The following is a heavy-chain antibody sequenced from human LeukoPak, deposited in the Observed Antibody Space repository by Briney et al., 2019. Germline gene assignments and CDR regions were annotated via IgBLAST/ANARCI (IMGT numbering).Heavy chain of an antibody. J-gene: IGHJ4*02. CDR1: GGTFSSYA. D-gene: IGHD2-2*01. CDR3: ARGVVVPAAMGADY. CDR2: IIPIFGTA. Sequence: SVKVSCKASGGTFSSYAISWVRQAPGQGLEWMGGIIPIFGTANYAQKFQGRVTITMDESTSTAYMELSSLRSEDTAVYYCARGVVVPAAMGADYWGQGTLVTVSS. V-gene: IGHV1-69*05.